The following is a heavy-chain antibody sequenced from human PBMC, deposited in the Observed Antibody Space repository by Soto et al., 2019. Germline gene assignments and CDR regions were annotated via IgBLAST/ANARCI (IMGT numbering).Heavy chain of an antibody. CDR2: IYYSGST. D-gene: IGHD3-22*01. CDR3: ARHILLRDLRWFDP. J-gene: IGHJ5*02. Sequence: SETLSLTCTVSGGSISSYYWSWIRQPPGKGLEWIGYIYYSGSTNYNPSLKSRVTISVDTSKNQFSLKLSSVTAADTAVYYCARHILLRDLRWFDPWGQGTLVTVSS. V-gene: IGHV4-59*08. CDR1: GGSISSYY.